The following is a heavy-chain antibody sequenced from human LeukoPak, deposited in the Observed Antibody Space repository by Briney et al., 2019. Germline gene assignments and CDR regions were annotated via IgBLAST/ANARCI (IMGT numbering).Heavy chain of an antibody. D-gene: IGHD3-10*01. CDR2: ISWNSGSI. V-gene: IGHV3-9*01. Sequence: PGGSLRLSCAASGFTFDDYAMHWVRHAPGKGLEWVSGISWNSGSIGYADSVKGRFTISRDNAKNSLYLQMNSLRAEDTALYYCAKDKDGSPDGWFDPWGQGTLVTVSS. J-gene: IGHJ5*02. CDR1: GFTFDDYA. CDR3: AKDKDGSPDGWFDP.